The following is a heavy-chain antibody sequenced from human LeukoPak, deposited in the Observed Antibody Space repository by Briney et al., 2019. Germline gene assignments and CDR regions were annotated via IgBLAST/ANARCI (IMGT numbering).Heavy chain of an antibody. CDR1: AFMFRNYG. Sequence: GTSLRLSCTASAFMFRNYGMHWVRQAPGKGLEWVAVIWYNGNEEYYTGSVEGRFTISRDNSKNTVYLQMNSLRAEDTAVYYCARDEYSFSLRGATIDYWGQGTLVTVSS. CDR2: IWYNGNEE. J-gene: IGHJ4*02. V-gene: IGHV3-33*01. CDR3: ARDEYSFSLRGATIDY. D-gene: IGHD1-26*01.